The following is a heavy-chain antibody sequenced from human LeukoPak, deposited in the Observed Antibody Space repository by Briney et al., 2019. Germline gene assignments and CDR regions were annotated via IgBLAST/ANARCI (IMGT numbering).Heavy chain of an antibody. V-gene: IGHV3-30*18. CDR2: IWYDGSDK. CDR3: AKDIMDTAMVDAFDI. Sequence: GRSLRLSCAASGFTFSSYGMHWVRQAPGKGLESVAVIWYDGSDKYYADSVKGRFTISRDNSKNSLYLQMNSLRAEDTALYYCAKDIMDTAMVDAFDIWGQGTMVTVSS. J-gene: IGHJ3*02. CDR1: GFTFSSYG. D-gene: IGHD5-18*01.